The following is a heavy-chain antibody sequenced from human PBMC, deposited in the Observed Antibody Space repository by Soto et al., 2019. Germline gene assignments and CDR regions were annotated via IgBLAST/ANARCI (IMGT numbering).Heavy chain of an antibody. CDR3: ARVITIFGVAEYNWFDP. CDR1: GYTFTSYG. V-gene: IGHV1-18*01. Sequence: GASVKVSCKASGYTFTSYGISWVRQAPGQGLEWMGWISAYNGNTNYAQKLQGRVTMTTDTSTSTAYMELRSLRSDDTAVYYCARVITIFGVAEYNWFDPWGQGTLVTVSS. D-gene: IGHD3-3*01. CDR2: ISAYNGNT. J-gene: IGHJ5*02.